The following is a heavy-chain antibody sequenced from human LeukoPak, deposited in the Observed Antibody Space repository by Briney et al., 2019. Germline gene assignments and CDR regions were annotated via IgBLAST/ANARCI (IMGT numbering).Heavy chain of an antibody. CDR1: GYTFTSYG. Sequence: ASVTVSCKASGYTFTSYGISWVRQAPGQGLEWMGWISAYNGNTNYAQKLQGRVTMTTDTSTSTAYMELRSLRSDDTAVYYCARALYYDILTGYYGDYGMDVWGKGTTVTVSS. V-gene: IGHV1-18*04. CDR3: ARALYYDILTGYYGDYGMDV. J-gene: IGHJ6*04. CDR2: ISAYNGNT. D-gene: IGHD3-9*01.